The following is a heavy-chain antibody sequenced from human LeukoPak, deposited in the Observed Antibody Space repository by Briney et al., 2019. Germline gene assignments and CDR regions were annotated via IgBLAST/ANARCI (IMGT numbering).Heavy chain of an antibody. CDR1: GYSFTSYW. CDR2: IDPSDSYT. Sequence: GESLKIPCKGSGYSFTSYWISWVRQMPGKGLEWMGRIDPSDSYTNYSPSFQGHVTISADKSISTTYLQWSSLKASDTAMYYCARVGRAAAGFDYWGQGTLVTVSS. V-gene: IGHV5-10-1*01. D-gene: IGHD6-13*01. CDR3: ARVGRAAAGFDY. J-gene: IGHJ4*02.